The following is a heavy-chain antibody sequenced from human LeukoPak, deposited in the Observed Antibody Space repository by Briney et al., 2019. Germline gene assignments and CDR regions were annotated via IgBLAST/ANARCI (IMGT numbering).Heavy chain of an antibody. Sequence: ASVKVSCKTSGYIFTSYGISWVRQAPGQGLEWMGWISAYNGNTNYAQKLQGRVTMTTDTSTSTGYMELRSLRSDDTAVYYCARVPGIVGAIVDYWGQGTLLTVSS. J-gene: IGHJ4*02. D-gene: IGHD1-26*01. CDR2: ISAYNGNT. CDR1: GYIFTSYG. V-gene: IGHV1-18*01. CDR3: ARVPGIVGAIVDY.